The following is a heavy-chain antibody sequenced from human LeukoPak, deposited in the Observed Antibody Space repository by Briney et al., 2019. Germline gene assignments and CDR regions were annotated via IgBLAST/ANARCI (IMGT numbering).Heavy chain of an antibody. Sequence: ASVKVSCKASGYTFAGYYMHWVRQAPGQGLEWMGWINPNSGGTNYAQKFQGRVTMTRDTSISTAYMELSRLRSDDTAVYYCARDLNTYSSLFMDVWGKGTTVTISS. J-gene: IGHJ6*03. V-gene: IGHV1-2*02. CDR2: INPNSGGT. CDR1: GYTFAGYY. CDR3: ARDLNTYSSLFMDV. D-gene: IGHD6-19*01.